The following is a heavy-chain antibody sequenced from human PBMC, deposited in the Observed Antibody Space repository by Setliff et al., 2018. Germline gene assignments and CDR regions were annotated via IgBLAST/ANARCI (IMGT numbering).Heavy chain of an antibody. CDR1: GFSLTTGGMC. CDR2: IDWDDDK. V-gene: IGHV2-70*12. J-gene: IGHJ4*02. CDR3: AHGGDFWSGYWGGGPRKVGYYFDY. Sequence: SGPTLVNPTETLTLTCTFSGFSLTTGGMCVSWVRQPPGKALEWLARIDWDDDKYYSASLKTRLTVSRDIPKNQVVLRLTNMDPVDTATYYCAHGGDFWSGYWGGGPRKVGYYFDYWGQGTLVTAPQ. D-gene: IGHD3-3*01.